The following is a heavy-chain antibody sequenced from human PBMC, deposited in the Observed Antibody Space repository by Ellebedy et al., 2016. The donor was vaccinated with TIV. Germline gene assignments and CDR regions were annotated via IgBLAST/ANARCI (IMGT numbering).Heavy chain of an antibody. CDR2: IYPGDSDT. Sequence: GESLKISCKGSGYSFTSYCIGWVLQMPGKGLEWMGIIYPGDSDTRYSPSFQGQVTISADKSISTAYLQWSSLKASDTAMYYCASRDSSGTPAQWHWGQGTLVTVSS. CDR3: ASRDSSGTPAQWH. V-gene: IGHV5-51*01. D-gene: IGHD3-22*01. J-gene: IGHJ1*01. CDR1: GYSFTSYC.